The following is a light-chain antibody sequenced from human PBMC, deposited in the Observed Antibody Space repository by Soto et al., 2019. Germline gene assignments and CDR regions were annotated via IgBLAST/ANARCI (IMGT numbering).Light chain of an antibody. J-gene: IGLJ1*01. CDR1: TGPVTNGHF. CDR2: DTD. V-gene: IGLV7-46*01. Sequence: QAVVTQEPSLTVSPGGTVTLTCGSSTGPVTNGHFPYWFQQKPGQAPRPLIYDTDNKHSWTPARFSASLLGDKAALTLSGALPVDEADYYCLLSYTGRLYVFGPGTKLTVL. CDR3: LLSYTGRLYV.